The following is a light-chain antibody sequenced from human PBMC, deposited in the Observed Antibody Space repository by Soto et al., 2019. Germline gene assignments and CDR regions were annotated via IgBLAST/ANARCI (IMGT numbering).Light chain of an antibody. CDR3: MQGTRLPYT. J-gene: IGKJ2*01. V-gene: IGKV2-30*02. CDR1: RILVHRDGNTY. Sequence: DVVITQSPRSLSVTLGQPASFSCRSSRILVHRDGNTYINWYQQRPGLCPRRLIYKVSNRDSGVPDRFSGTGSGTDFTLKISRVEAEDVGVYYCMQGTRLPYTFGQGTKLEIK. CDR2: KVS.